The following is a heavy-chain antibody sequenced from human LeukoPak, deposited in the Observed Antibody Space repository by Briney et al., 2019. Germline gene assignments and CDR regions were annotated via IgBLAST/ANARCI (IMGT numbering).Heavy chain of an antibody. Sequence: GGSLRLSCAASGFTLDDYGMSWVGKAPGKGLGWAFGINWIGGSTGYADSVKGRFTISRDNAKNSLYLQMNSLRAEDTALYYCAREEVYDSSGYYTPAFDYWGQGTLVTVSS. CDR1: GFTLDDYG. CDR3: AREEVYDSSGYYTPAFDY. V-gene: IGHV3-20*04. J-gene: IGHJ4*02. CDR2: INWIGGST. D-gene: IGHD3-22*01.